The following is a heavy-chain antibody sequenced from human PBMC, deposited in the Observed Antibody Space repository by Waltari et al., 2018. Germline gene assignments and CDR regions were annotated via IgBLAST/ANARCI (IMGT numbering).Heavy chain of an antibody. CDR3: ATDLAAAGIFSF. CDR2: FEPEDGET. J-gene: IGHJ3*01. CDR1: GYTLTELS. Sequence: QLQLVQSGAEVKKPGASVKVSCKVSGYTLTELSMHWVRQAPGKGLEWMGGFEPEDGETIYAQKFQGRVTMTEDTATDTAYMELSSLRSEDTAVYYCATDLAAAGIFSFWGQGTMVTVSS. V-gene: IGHV1-24*01. D-gene: IGHD6-13*01.